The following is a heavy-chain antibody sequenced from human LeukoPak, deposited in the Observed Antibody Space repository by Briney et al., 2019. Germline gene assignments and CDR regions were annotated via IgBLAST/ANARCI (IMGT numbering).Heavy chain of an antibody. CDR1: GFTFSSYW. CDR2: INTDGSST. V-gene: IGHV3-74*01. J-gene: IGHJ4*02. Sequence: GGSLRLSCAASGFTFSSYWMHWVREAPGKGLVWVPRINTDGSSTSYADSVKGRFTISRDNAKNTLYLQMNSLRAEDTAVYYWARSRGWGSSLGDYWGQGTLVTVSS. CDR3: ARSRGWGSSLGDY. D-gene: IGHD6-6*01.